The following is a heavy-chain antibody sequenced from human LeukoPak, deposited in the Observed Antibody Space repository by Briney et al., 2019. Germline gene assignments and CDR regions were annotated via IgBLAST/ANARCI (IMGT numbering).Heavy chain of an antibody. J-gene: IGHJ5*02. CDR1: GGSISSYY. CDR2: IYTSGST. D-gene: IGHD3-22*01. V-gene: IGHV4-4*07. Sequence: SETLSLTCTVSGGSISSYYWSWIRQPAGKGLEWIGRIYTSGSTNYNPSLKSRVTMSVDTSKNQFSLKLSSVTAADTAVYYCARGGEDYYDSSGYQSPYNWFDLWGQGTLVTVSS. CDR3: ARGGEDYYDSSGYQSPYNWFDL.